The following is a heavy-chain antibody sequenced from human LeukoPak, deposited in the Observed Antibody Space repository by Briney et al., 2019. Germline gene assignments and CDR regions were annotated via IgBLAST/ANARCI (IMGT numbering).Heavy chain of an antibody. D-gene: IGHD6-13*01. CDR1: GGSISSYY. CDR3: ARVWAAAGTGWFDP. J-gene: IGHJ5*02. Sequence: SETLSLTCTVSGGSISSYYWSWIRQPPGKGLEWIGYINYSGSTNYNPSLKSRVTISVDTSKNQFSLKLSSVTAADTAVYYCARVWAAAGTGWFDPWGQGTLVTVSS. CDR2: INYSGST. V-gene: IGHV4-59*01.